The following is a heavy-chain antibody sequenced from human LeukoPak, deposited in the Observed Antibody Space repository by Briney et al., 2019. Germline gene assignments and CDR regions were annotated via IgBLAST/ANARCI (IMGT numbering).Heavy chain of an antibody. V-gene: IGHV4-4*08. CDR1: GVSLSSYY. J-gene: IGHJ1*01. CDR3: AYDKNGGFQQ. CDR2: IYTSGNT. Sequence: SETLSLTCTVSGVSLSSYYWSWIRQPPGKGLEWMGYIYTSGNTKYNPSLKSRVTMSVDTSKNQFSLKLTSVTAADTAVYFCAYDKNGGFQQWGQGTLVTVSP. D-gene: IGHD3-22*01.